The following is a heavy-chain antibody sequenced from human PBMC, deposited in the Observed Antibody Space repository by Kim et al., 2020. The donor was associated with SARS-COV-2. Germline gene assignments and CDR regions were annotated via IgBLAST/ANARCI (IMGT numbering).Heavy chain of an antibody. D-gene: IGHD6-19*01. CDR2: ISAYNGNT. J-gene: IGHJ4*02. CDR1: GDTFISYG. Sequence: ASVKVSCKASGDTFISYGISWVRQAPGQGLEWMGWISAYNGNTNYAQKLQVRVTMTTDTSTSTAYMELRSLRSDDTAVYYCARHGSGWPYFDYWGQGTLVTVSS. V-gene: IGHV1-18*01. CDR3: ARHGSGWPYFDY.